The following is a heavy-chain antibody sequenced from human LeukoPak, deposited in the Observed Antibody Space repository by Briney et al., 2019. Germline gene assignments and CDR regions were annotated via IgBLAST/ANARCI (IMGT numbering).Heavy chain of an antibody. V-gene: IGHV4-38-2*02. CDR3: ARFPIDYDSSGYRADDY. CDR1: GYSISSGYY. D-gene: IGHD3-22*01. J-gene: IGHJ4*02. CDR2: IYTSGST. Sequence: TASETLSLTCSGSGYSISSGYYWGWIRQPPGKGLEWIGRIYTSGSTNYNPSLKSRVTIAVDTSKNQFSLKLSSVTAADTAVYYCARFPIDYDSSGYRADDYWGQGTLVTVSS.